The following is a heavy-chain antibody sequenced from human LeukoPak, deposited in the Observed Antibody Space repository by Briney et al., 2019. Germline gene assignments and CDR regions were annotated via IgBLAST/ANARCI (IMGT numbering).Heavy chain of an antibody. J-gene: IGHJ6*04. CDR2: ISYDGSNK. Sequence: GGSLRLSCAASGFTFSSYGMPWVRQAPGKGLEWVAVISYDGSNKYYADSEKGRFTISRDNSKNTLYLQMNSLRAEDTAVYYCAKDRNRELYYYYYGMDVWGKGTTVTVSS. D-gene: IGHD1-26*01. CDR1: GFTFSSYG. V-gene: IGHV3-30*18. CDR3: AKDRNRELYYYYYGMDV.